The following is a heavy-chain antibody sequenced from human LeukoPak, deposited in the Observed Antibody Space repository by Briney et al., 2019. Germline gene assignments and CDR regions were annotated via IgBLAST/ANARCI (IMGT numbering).Heavy chain of an antibody. CDR2: IYYSGST. V-gene: IGHV4-39*01. CDR3: ATPYDSSGYYYVGYFDY. D-gene: IGHD3-22*01. Sequence: SETLSLTCTVSGGSISSSSYYWGWIRQPPGKGLEWIGSIYYSGSTYYNPSLKSRVTISVDTSKNQLSLKPSSVTAADTAVYYFATPYDSSGYYYVGYFDYWGQGTLVTVSS. CDR1: GGSISSSSYY. J-gene: IGHJ4*02.